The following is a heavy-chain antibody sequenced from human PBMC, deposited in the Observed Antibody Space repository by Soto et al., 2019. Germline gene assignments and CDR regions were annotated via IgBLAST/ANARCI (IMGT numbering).Heavy chain of an antibody. CDR2: IYYSGTT. V-gene: IGHV4-59*01. CDR1: GCSISSYY. D-gene: IGHD2-2*01. Sequence: PXETLSLTCTVAGCSISSYYWSWIRQPPGKGLEYIGFIYYSGTTNYSPSLKSRVTISLDTSKNQFSLKLSSLTAADTAVYYCARGLLRGIQSRNWFDPSG. J-gene: IGHJ5*02. CDR3: ARGLLRGIQSRNWFDP.